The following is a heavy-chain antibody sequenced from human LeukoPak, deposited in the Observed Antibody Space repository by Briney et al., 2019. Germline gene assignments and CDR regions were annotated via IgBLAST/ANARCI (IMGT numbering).Heavy chain of an antibody. J-gene: IGHJ6*02. Sequence: GGSLRLSCAASGFTFSSYGMHWVRQAPGKGLEWVAVISYDGSNKYYADSVKGRFTISRDNAKNSLYLQMNSLRAEDTAVYYCARDLTWFHYGMDVWGQGTTVTVSS. D-gene: IGHD3-10*01. V-gene: IGHV3-30*03. CDR3: ARDLTWFHYGMDV. CDR2: ISYDGSNK. CDR1: GFTFSSYG.